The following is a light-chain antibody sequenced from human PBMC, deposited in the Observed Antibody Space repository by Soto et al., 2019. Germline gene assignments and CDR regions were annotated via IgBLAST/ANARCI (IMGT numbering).Light chain of an antibody. J-gene: IGKJ2*01. V-gene: IGKV3-11*01. CDR3: QQRSNWLPT. CDR1: QSVSSY. Sequence: EIVLTQSPATLSLSPGERATLSCRASQSVSSYLAWYQQKPGQAPRLLIYDASNRATGIPARFSGSWCGTDFSLTISSLAPEDFAVYYWQQRSNWLPTFGQGTKLEIK. CDR2: DAS.